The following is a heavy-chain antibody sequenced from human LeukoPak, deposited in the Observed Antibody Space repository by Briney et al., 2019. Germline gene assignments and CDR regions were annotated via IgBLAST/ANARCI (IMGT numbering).Heavy chain of an antibody. CDR2: ISSDGGST. CDR3: VKCSGGSCYKPIDI. V-gene: IGHV3-64*05. Sequence: GGSLRLSCSASGFTFSRYGMQWVRQAPGKVLEYVSAISSDGGSTYYADSVKGRFTISRDNTKNTLYVQMSSLRAEDTAVYYCVKCSGGSCYKPIDIWGQGTMVTVSS. CDR1: GFTFSRYG. J-gene: IGHJ3*02. D-gene: IGHD2-15*01.